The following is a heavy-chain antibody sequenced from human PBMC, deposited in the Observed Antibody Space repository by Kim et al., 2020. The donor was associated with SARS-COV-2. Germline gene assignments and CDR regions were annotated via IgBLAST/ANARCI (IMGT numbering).Heavy chain of an antibody. D-gene: IGHD3-22*01. V-gene: IGHV4-59*08. J-gene: IGHJ3*02. CDR3: ASRYYYDSSGYTISRSGAFDI. Sequence: SETLSLTCTVSGGSISSYYWSWIRQPPGKGLEWIGYIYYSGSTNYNPSLKSRVTISVDTSKNQFSLKLSSVTAADTAVYYCASRYYYDSSGYTISRSGAFDIWGQGTMVTVSS. CDR2: IYYSGST. CDR1: GGSISSYY.